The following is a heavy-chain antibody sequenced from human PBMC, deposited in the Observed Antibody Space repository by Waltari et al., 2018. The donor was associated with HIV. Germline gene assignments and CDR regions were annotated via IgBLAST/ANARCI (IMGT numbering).Heavy chain of an antibody. V-gene: IGHV3-33*01. CDR3: ARVMRFGEIFSSYGYYGMDV. CDR2: RGKDGSNE. D-gene: IGHD3-10*01. Sequence: QVQLVESGGGVAQSGRSLRLSCAASGFTFSYYGMHWVRQAPGKGLEWVAVRGKDGSNEYYAGSVKGRFTISRDNSRNILYLQMRNLRVEDTAVYYCARVMRFGEIFSSYGYYGMDVWGQGTTVSVPS. CDR1: GFTFSYYG. J-gene: IGHJ6*02.